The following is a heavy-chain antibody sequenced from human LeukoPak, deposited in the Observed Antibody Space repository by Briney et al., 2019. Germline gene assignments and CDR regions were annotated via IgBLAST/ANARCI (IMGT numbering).Heavy chain of an antibody. J-gene: IGHJ4*02. D-gene: IGHD2-21*02. CDR3: ARAGLSYCGGDCYLDY. CDR1: GGTFSSYA. CDR2: IIPIFGTA. V-gene: IGHV1-69*05. Sequence: SVKVSCKASGGTFSSYAISWVRQAPGQGLEWMGRIIPIFGTANYAQKFQGRVTITTDESTSTAYMELSSLRSEDAAVYYCARAGLSYCGGDCYLDYWGQGTLVTVSS.